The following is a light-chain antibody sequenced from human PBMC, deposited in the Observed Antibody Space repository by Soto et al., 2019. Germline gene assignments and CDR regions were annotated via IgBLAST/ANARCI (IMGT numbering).Light chain of an antibody. CDR1: QSVSSN. CDR3: QQYNNWPHT. V-gene: IGKV3-15*01. Sequence: EIVMTQSPATLSVSPGERATLSCRASQSVSSNLAWYQQKPGQAPRLLIYGASTRATGIPARFSGSGSGTEFTLTISGLQSEDFAVYYCQQYNNWPHTFGQGTKVDIK. J-gene: IGKJ1*01. CDR2: GAS.